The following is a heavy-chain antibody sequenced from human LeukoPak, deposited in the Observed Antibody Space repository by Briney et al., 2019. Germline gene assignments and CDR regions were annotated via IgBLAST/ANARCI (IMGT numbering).Heavy chain of an antibody. V-gene: IGHV3-74*01. CDR1: GFTFSSYL. CDR2: INSDGSST. CDR3: ARVQAMMVSRGWFDP. D-gene: IGHD3-22*01. J-gene: IGHJ5*02. Sequence: GGSLRLSCAASGFTFSSYLMHWVRQAPGKGLVWVSRINSDGSSTSYADSVKGRFIISRDNAKNTLYLQMNSLRAEDTAVYYCARVQAMMVSRGWFDPWGQGTLVTVSS.